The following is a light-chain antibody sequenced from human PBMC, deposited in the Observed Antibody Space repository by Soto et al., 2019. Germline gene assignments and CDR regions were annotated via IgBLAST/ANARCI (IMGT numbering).Light chain of an antibody. CDR1: QSVSSY. CDR2: DAS. J-gene: IGKJ5*01. Sequence: EIVLTQSPATLSLSPGERATLSCRASQSVSSYLAWYQQNPGQAPRLLISDASNRATGIPARFSGSGSGTDFTLTISSLEPEDFAVYYCQQRSNWPPTFGQGTRLEIK. CDR3: QQRSNWPPT. V-gene: IGKV3-11*01.